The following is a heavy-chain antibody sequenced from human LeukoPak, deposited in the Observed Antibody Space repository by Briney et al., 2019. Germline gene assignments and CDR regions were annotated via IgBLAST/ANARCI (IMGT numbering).Heavy chain of an antibody. J-gene: IGHJ6*03. D-gene: IGHD3-3*01. CDR3: ARDFWSGPHYYYYYMDV. Sequence: SETLSLTCAVYGGSFSGYYWSWIRQPPGKGLEWIGEINHSGSTNYNPSLKNRVTISVDTSKNQFSLKLSSVTAADTAVYYCARDFWSGPHYYYYYMDVWGKGTTVTVSS. CDR2: INHSGST. V-gene: IGHV4-34*01. CDR1: GGSFSGYY.